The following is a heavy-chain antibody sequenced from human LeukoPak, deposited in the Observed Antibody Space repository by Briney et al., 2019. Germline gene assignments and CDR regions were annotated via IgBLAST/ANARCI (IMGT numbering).Heavy chain of an antibody. V-gene: IGHV4-59*01. D-gene: IGHD2/OR15-2a*01. Sequence: PSETLSLTCTVSGGSISSYYWSWIRQPPGKGLERIGYIYYSGSTNYNPSLKSRVTISVDTSKNQFSLKLSSVTAADTAVYYCASRVNSRNYYYGMDVWGQGTTVTVSS. CDR3: ASRVNSRNYYYGMDV. J-gene: IGHJ6*02. CDR2: IYYSGST. CDR1: GGSISSYY.